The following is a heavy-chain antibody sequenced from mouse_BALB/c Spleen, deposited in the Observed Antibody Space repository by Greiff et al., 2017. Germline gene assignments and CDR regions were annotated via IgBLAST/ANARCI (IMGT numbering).Heavy chain of an antibody. Sequence: EVQLVESGGGLVQPGGSRKLSCAASGFTFSSFGMHWVRQAPEKGLEWVAYISSGSSTIYYADTVKGRFTISRDNPKNTLFLQMTSLRSEDTAMYYCARSDGYYDEGAMDYWGQGTSVTVSS. D-gene: IGHD2-3*01. CDR1: GFTFSSFG. CDR2: ISSGSSTI. V-gene: IGHV5-17*02. J-gene: IGHJ4*01. CDR3: ARSDGYYDEGAMDY.